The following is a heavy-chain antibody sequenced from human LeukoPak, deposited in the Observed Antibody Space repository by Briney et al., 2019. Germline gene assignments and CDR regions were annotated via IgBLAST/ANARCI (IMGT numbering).Heavy chain of an antibody. CDR3: TTVEYYYGSGSYTPSFDY. D-gene: IGHD3-10*01. CDR1: GFTFSNAW. CDR2: IKSKTDGGTT. V-gene: IGHV3-15*01. J-gene: IGHJ4*02. Sequence: GGSLRLSCAASGFTFSNAWMSWVRQAPGKGLEWVGRIKSKTDGGTTDYAAPVKGRFTISRDDSKNTLYLQMNSLKTEDTAVYYCTTVEYYYGSGSYTPSFDYWGQGTLVTVSS.